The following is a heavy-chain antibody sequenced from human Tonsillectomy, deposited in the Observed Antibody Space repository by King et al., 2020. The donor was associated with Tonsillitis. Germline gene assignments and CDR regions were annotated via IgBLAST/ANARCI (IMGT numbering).Heavy chain of an antibody. J-gene: IGHJ6*03. CDR1: GVPCSNDD. CDR2: IMSSGGNT. CDR3: ARMKRYCSGGGCYGRHYMDV. D-gene: IGHD2-15*01. V-gene: IGHV3-23*04. Sequence: VQLVESGGGFVQPGGSLRLSCAASGVPCSNDDMTWVRQAEGTGLEWVVAIMSSGGNTYYVDSVTGRFTSSRDNSKNTLYLQMNSLRAEDTAVYYCARMKRYCSGGGCYGRHYMDVWGSGTTVTVSS.